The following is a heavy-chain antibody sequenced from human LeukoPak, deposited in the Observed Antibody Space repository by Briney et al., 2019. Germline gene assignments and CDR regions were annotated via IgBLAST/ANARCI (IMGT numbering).Heavy chain of an antibody. J-gene: IGHJ3*02. CDR3: ARTLLWFGEPHPDAFDI. D-gene: IGHD3-10*01. Sequence: SETLSLTCTVSGGSVRTYFWSWIRQPPGRGLEWIGNIYYSGSTNYNPSLKSRVTISVDTSKNQFSLKLSSVTAADTAVYYCARTLLWFGEPHPDAFDIWGQGTMVTVSS. CDR1: GGSVRTYF. V-gene: IGHV4-59*02. CDR2: IYYSGST.